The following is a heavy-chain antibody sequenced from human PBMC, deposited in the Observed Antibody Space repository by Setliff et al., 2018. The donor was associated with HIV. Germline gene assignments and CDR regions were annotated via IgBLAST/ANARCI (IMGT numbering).Heavy chain of an antibody. CDR2: FSCNGGR. Sequence: SETLSLTCTVSGDSVSTRNSFWGWIRQPPGKGLEWIGSFSCNGGRRYTPSLKSRVTISADMSKNQFSLNLNSVTAADTAVYYCVKHVDSDFSGDPDWFDPWGQGSPVTVSS. CDR1: GDSVSTRNSF. V-gene: IGHV4-39*01. CDR3: VKHVDSDFSGDPDWFDP. D-gene: IGHD2-15*01. J-gene: IGHJ5*02.